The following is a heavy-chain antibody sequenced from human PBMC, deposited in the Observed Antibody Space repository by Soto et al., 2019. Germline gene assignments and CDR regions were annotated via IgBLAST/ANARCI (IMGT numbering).Heavy chain of an antibody. V-gene: IGHV4-39*01. Sequence: SETLSLTCTVSGGSISDDTYYWGWIRQPPGKGLEWIGSIYYSGSTYYNPSLKSRVTISVDTSKNQFSLKLSSVTAADTAVYYCARHTPAISISDHWGQGTLVTVSS. CDR1: GGSISDDTYY. J-gene: IGHJ4*02. CDR3: ARHTPAISISDH. D-gene: IGHD2-15*01. CDR2: IYYSGST.